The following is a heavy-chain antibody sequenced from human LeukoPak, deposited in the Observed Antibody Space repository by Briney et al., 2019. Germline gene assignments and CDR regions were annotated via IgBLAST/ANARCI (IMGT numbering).Heavy chain of an antibody. CDR1: GGSISSYY. V-gene: IGHV4-4*09. D-gene: IGHD3-22*01. CDR2: IYTSGST. J-gene: IGHJ4*02. Sequence: SETLSLTCTVSGGSISSYYWSWIRQPPGKGLEWIGYIYTSGSTNYNPSLKSRVTISVDTSKNQFSLKLSSVTAADTAVYYCARHRYYDSSGWDRDYFDYWGQGTLVTVSS. CDR3: ARHRYYDSSGWDRDYFDY.